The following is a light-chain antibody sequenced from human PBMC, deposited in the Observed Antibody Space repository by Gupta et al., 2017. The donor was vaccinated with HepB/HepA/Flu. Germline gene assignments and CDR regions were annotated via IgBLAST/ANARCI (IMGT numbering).Light chain of an antibody. CDR2: DAA. CDR3: QQRTNWPRPLGS. V-gene: IGKV3-11*01. CDR1: QSVYNY. J-gene: IGKJ2*04. Sequence: EIVLTQSPATLSLSPADRATLSCRASQSVYNYLAWYQQKPGQAPRLLIDDAAKRATGVPARFSGSGSGTDFTLTSSSLEPEDFAVYYCQQRTNWPRPLGSFGQGTNLESK.